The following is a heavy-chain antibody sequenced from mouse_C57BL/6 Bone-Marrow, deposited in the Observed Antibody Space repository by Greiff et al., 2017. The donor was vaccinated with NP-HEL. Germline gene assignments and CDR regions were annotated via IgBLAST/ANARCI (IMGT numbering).Heavy chain of an antibody. V-gene: IGHV6-3*01. CDR2: IRLKSDNYAT. CDR3: TTDYSNFSMDY. CDR1: GFTFSNYW. Sequence: EVKLEESGGGLVQPGGSMKLSCVASGFTFSNYWMNWVRQSPEKGLEWVAEIRLKSDNYATHYAESVKGRFTISRDDSKSSVYLQMHNLRAADTGIYYCTTDYSNFSMDYWGQGTSVTVSS. J-gene: IGHJ4*01. D-gene: IGHD2-5*01.